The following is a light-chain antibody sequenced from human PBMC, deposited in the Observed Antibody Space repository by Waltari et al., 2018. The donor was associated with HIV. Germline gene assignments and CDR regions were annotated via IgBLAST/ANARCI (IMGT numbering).Light chain of an antibody. CDR2: LGS. Sequence: DIAMIQSPDSLAVSPGAAASFSCRSSQRFLHQNGQNYLDWYIQRPGQAPELLIYLGSRRASGVPDRIAGSGSGTNFILKISRVEPEDVGVYYCMHGQQTPVFGQGTKVEV. V-gene: IGKV2-28*01. J-gene: IGKJ1*01. CDR3: MHGQQTPV. CDR1: QRFLHQNGQNY.